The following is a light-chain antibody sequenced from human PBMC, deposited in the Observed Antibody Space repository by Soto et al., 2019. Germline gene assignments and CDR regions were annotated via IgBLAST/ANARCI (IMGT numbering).Light chain of an antibody. CDR1: QSLSSY. CDR3: QQYGSSPTWT. CDR2: DAS. J-gene: IGKJ1*01. V-gene: IGKV3-20*01. Sequence: EIVLTQSPATLSLSPGERPTLSCRASQSLSSYLAWYQQKPGQAPRLLIYDASNRATGIPARFSGSGSGTDFTLTISRLEPEDSAVYYCQQYGSSPTWTFGQGTKV.